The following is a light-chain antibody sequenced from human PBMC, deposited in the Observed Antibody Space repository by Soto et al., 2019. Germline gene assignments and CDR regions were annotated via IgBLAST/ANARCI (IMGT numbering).Light chain of an antibody. J-gene: IGKJ4*01. CDR3: QQRNAWPLT. V-gene: IGKV3-11*01. CDR1: QSVGRS. CDR2: DAS. Sequence: EIVLTQSPATLSLSPGERATLSCWASQSVGRSLAWYQQKPGQAPRLLINDASNRATGIPARFGGSGSWTAFTLTISSLEPENFAVYYCQQRNAWPLTFGGGTKVEIK.